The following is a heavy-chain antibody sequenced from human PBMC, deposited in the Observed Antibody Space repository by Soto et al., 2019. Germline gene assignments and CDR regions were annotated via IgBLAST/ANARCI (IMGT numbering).Heavy chain of an antibody. V-gene: IGHV4-59*01. CDR2: IYYSRST. Sequence: QVQLQESGPGLVKPSETLSLTCTVSGGSISSYYWSWIRQPPGKGLEWIGYIYYSRSTNYNPSLKSRVTISVDTSKNQFSLKLSSVTAADTAVYYCARATGTTLYYYYYGMDVWGQGTTVTVSS. J-gene: IGHJ6*02. CDR3: ARATGTTLYYYYYGMDV. D-gene: IGHD1-1*01. CDR1: GGSISSYY.